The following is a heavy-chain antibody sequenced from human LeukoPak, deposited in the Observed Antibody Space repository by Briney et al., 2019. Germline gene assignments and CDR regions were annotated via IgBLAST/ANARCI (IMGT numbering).Heavy chain of an antibody. J-gene: IGHJ4*02. CDR1: GLPIADFA. Sequence: GGSLRLSCVASGLPIADFAMHWVRQAPGEGLEWVSLISGDGASTFYADSVKGRFSISRDNSKNSLSLEMNSLRTEDTAMYYCARESGKFDYWGQGTLVAVSS. V-gene: IGHV3-43*02. CDR2: ISGDGAST. CDR3: ARESGKFDY.